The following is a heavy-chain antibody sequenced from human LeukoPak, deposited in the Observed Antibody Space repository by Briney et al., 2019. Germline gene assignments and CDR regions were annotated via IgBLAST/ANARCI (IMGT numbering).Heavy chain of an antibody. Sequence: TSETLSLTCSVSGGSITNYYWSWIRQSPGKGLEWIGFIYNTRRTNYNPSLQSRVTMSIDTSKNQFSLKLSSVTAADTAVYYCARQGELAIDYWGQGTLVTVSS. CDR2: IYNTRRT. CDR3: ARQGELAIDY. J-gene: IGHJ4*02. CDR1: GGSITNYY. D-gene: IGHD1-26*01. V-gene: IGHV4-59*08.